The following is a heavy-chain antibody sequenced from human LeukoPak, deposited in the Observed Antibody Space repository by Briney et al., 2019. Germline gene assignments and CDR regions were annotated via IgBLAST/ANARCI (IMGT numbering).Heavy chain of an antibody. Sequence: GGSLRLSSAVSGFTFSTFAMIWVRQPPGKGLEWVSSIFPSGGEIHYADSVRGRFTISRDNSKSTLSLQMNSLRAEDTAIYYCATYRQVLLPFESWGQGTLVTVSS. D-gene: IGHD2-8*02. V-gene: IGHV3-23*01. J-gene: IGHJ4*02. CDR3: ATYRQVLLPFES. CDR1: GFTFSTFA. CDR2: IFPSGGEI.